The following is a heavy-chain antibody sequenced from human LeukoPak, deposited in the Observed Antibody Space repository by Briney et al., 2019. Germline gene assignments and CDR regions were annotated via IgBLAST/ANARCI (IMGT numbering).Heavy chain of an antibody. D-gene: IGHD3-22*01. CDR3: ARHGRYYDSTRYYFDY. CDR1: GGSISSSSYY. CDR2: IYYSGST. J-gene: IGHJ4*02. Sequence: PSETLSLTCTVSGGSISSSSYYWGWIRQPPGKGLEWIGSIYYSGSTYYNPSLKSRVTISVDTSKNQFSLKLSSVTAADTAVYYCARHGRYYDSTRYYFDYWGQGTLVTVSS. V-gene: IGHV4-39*01.